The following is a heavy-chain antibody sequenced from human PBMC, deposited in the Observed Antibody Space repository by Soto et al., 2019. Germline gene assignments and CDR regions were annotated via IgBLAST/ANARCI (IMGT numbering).Heavy chain of an antibody. V-gene: IGHV4-59*02. CDR3: ARAPRTAAAGNYYYGMDV. D-gene: IGHD6-13*01. CDR2: IFYSGCS. J-gene: IGHJ6*02. Sequence: SETLSLTCSFSGDSVTSHYLTWIRQSPEKGLEWIGYIFYSGCSHYNPSLKSRVTISVDTSKNQFSLKLSSVTAADTAVYYCARAPRTAAAGNYYYGMDVWGQGTTVTVSS. CDR1: GDSVTSHY.